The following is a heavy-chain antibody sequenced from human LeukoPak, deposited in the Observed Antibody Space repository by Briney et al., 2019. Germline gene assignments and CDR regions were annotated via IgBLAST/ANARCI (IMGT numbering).Heavy chain of an antibody. Sequence: SETLSLTXTVSGGSISSYYWSWIRQPPGRGLEWIGYIYYSGSTNYNPSLKSRVTISVDTSKNQFSLKLSSVTAADTAVYYCARGFDLTHYDAFDIWGQGTMVTVSS. D-gene: IGHD3-3*01. CDR2: IYYSGST. CDR1: GGSISSYY. J-gene: IGHJ3*02. CDR3: ARGFDLTHYDAFDI. V-gene: IGHV4-59*01.